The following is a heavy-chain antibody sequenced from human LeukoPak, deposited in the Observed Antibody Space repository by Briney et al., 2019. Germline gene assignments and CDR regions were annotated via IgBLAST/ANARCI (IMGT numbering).Heavy chain of an antibody. J-gene: IGHJ3*02. CDR1: GASISSGDYL. Sequence: PSETLSLTCTVSGASISSGDYLWSWIRQPPGMGLEWIGSIYYSGSTYYNPSLKSRVTISVDTSKNQFSLKLSSVTAADTAVYYCARDSLQYYAFDIWGQGTMVTVSS. V-gene: IGHV4-30-4*01. D-gene: IGHD4-11*01. CDR3: ARDSLQYYAFDI. CDR2: IYYSGST.